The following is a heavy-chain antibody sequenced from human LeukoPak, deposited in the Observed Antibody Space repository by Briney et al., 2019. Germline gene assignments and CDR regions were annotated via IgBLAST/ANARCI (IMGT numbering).Heavy chain of an antibody. CDR2: INPSGGST. Sequence: GASVKVSCKASGYTFTSYYMHWVRQAPGQGLEWMGIINPSGGSTSYAQKFQGRVTMTRDASTSTVYMELSSLRSEDTAVYYCASVWSGYNWLDPWGQGTLVTVSS. V-gene: IGHV1-46*01. CDR1: GYTFTSYY. CDR3: ASVWSGYNWLDP. J-gene: IGHJ5*02. D-gene: IGHD3-3*01.